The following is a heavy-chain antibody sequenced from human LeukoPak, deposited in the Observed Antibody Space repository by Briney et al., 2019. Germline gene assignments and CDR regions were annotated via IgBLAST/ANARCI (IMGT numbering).Heavy chain of an antibody. D-gene: IGHD3-22*01. V-gene: IGHV4-34*01. J-gene: IGHJ3*02. CDR2: INHSGST. Sequence: SETLSLTCAVYGGSFSGYYWSWIRQPPGKGLEWIGEINHSGSTNYNPSLKRRVTISVDTSKNQFSLKLSSVTAADTAVYYCASTGDSSESDAFDIWGQGTMVTVSS. CDR3: ASTGDSSESDAFDI. CDR1: GGSFSGYY.